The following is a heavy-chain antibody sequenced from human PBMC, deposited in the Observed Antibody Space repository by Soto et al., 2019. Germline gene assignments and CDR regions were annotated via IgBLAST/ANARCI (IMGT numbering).Heavy chain of an antibody. V-gene: IGHV4-34*01. CDR1: GGSFSGYY. J-gene: IGHJ4*02. Sequence: QVQLQQWGAGLLKPSETLSLTCAVYGGSFSGYYWSWIRQPPGKGLEWIGEINHSGSTNYNPSLKSRVTTSVDTSKTQFSLKLSSVTAADTAVYYCARGPHPDYYDSSGGYYFDYWGQGTLVTVSS. CDR3: ARGPHPDYYDSSGGYYFDY. CDR2: INHSGST. D-gene: IGHD3-22*01.